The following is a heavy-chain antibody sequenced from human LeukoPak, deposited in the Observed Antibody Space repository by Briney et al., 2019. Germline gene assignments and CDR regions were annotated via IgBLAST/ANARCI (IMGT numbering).Heavy chain of an antibody. CDR1: GGSFSDYY. CDR3: APRGDLEHSYGYGKWFAP. D-gene: IGHD3-16*01. J-gene: IGHJ5*02. V-gene: IGHV4-34*01. CDR2: VHHSGRT. Sequence: PSETLSLTCAVYGGSFSDYYWSWIRQPPGKGLEWIGEVHHSGRTNYNASLKSRVTISVDTSKNQFSLRLSSVTAADTAVYYCAPRGDLEHSYGYGKWFAPWGQGTRVTVSS.